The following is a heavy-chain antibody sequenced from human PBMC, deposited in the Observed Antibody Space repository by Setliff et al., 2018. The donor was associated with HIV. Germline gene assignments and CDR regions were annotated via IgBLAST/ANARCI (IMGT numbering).Heavy chain of an antibody. CDR1: GGSFSGYY. CDR3: ARKQWGTSGYYEFFQD. Sequence: SETLSLTCAVYGGSFSGYYWSWIRQPPGKGLEWIGEINHSGSTNYNPSLKSRVMISVDKSKNQFSLKLSSVTAADTAVYYCARKQWGTSGYYEFFQDWGQGTLVTVSS. J-gene: IGHJ1*01. CDR2: INHSGST. V-gene: IGHV4-34*01. D-gene: IGHD3-22*01.